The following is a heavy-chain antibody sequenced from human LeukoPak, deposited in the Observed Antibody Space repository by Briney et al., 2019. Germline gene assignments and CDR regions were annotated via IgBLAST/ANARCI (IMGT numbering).Heavy chain of an antibody. CDR2: IYYSGST. Sequence: SETLSLTCTVSGGSISSSSYYWGWIRQPPGKGLEWIGSIYYSGSTYYNPSLKRRVTISVDTSKNQFSLKLSSVTAADTAVYYCARFAYYYDSSGYYSDNWFDPWGQGTLVTVSS. J-gene: IGHJ5*02. CDR3: ARFAYYYDSSGYYSDNWFDP. D-gene: IGHD3-22*01. CDR1: GGSISSSSYY. V-gene: IGHV4-39*07.